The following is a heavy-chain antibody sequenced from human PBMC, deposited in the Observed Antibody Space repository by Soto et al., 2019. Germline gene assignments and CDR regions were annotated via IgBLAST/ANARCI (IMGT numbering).Heavy chain of an antibody. CDR2: IKEDGSEK. V-gene: IGHV3-7*03. CDR3: VRVGRLGGY. D-gene: IGHD3-16*01. CDR1: GFTFSNYW. J-gene: IGHJ4*02. Sequence: EVQLVESGGRLVQPGGSLRLSCAASGFTFSNYWMSWVRQAPGKGLEWVANIKEDGSEKYYVDSVKGRFTISGDNAKNSLYLQMNSLRADDTAVYYCVRVGRLGGYWGQGTLVTVSS.